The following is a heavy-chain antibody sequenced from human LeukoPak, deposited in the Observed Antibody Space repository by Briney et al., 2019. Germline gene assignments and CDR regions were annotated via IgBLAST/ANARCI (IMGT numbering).Heavy chain of an antibody. V-gene: IGHV1-8*01. CDR2: MNPNSGNT. J-gene: IGHJ6*03. Sequence: ASVKVSCKASGYTFTSYDINWVRQATGQGLEWMGWMNPNSGNTGYAQKFQGRVTMTRNTSISTAYMQLSSVRSEDTAVYYCARVRGGSYYYYYYMDVWGQGTMVTISS. CDR1: GYTFTSYD. D-gene: IGHD2-15*01. CDR3: ARVRGGSYYYYYYMDV.